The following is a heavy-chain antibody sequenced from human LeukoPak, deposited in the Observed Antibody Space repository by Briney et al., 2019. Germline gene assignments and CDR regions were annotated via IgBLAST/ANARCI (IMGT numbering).Heavy chain of an antibody. V-gene: IGHV3-23*01. CDR1: GFTFSSYA. J-gene: IGHJ6*02. CDR2: ISGSGGST. Sequence: GGSLRLSCAASGFTFSSYAMSWVRQAPGKGLEWVSAISGSGGSTYYADSVKGRFTISRDNSKNTLYLQMNSLRAEDTAVYYCARDSLAAVAGTEYYGMDVWGQGTTVTVSS. CDR3: ARDSLAAVAGTEYYGMDV. D-gene: IGHD6-19*01.